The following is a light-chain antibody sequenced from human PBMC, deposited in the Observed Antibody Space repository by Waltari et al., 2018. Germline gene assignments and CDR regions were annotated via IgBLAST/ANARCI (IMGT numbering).Light chain of an antibody. J-gene: IGKJ1*01. CDR3: HQYTNWPWT. Sequence: GERITLSCRASQSVDGNLAWYQQKPGQAPRLLVHGVSIRASGIPARFSGSASGTEFTLTISGLQSEDCAVYHCHQYTNWPWTYGQGTKVEIK. CDR1: QSVDGN. CDR2: GVS. V-gene: IGKV3D-15*01.